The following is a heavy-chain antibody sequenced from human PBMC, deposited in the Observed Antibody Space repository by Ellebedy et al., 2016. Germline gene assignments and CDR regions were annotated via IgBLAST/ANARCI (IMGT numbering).Heavy chain of an antibody. CDR3: AKRIGAWYFDL. Sequence: SLKISCAASGFTFDDYAMHWVRQAPGKGLEWVSGISWNSGSIGYADSVKGRFTISRDNAKNSLYLQMNSLRAEDTALYYCAKRIGAWYFDLWGRGTLVTVSS. CDR1: GFTFDDYA. CDR2: ISWNSGSI. J-gene: IGHJ2*01. V-gene: IGHV3-9*01. D-gene: IGHD2-15*01.